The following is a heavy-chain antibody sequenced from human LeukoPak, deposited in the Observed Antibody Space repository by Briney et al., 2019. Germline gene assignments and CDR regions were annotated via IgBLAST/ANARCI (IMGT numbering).Heavy chain of an antibody. CDR1: GFTVSSNY. D-gene: IGHD3-3*01. CDR3: ARGPPGRFLEWLWTYYMDV. J-gene: IGHJ6*03. V-gene: IGHV3-53*01. Sequence: PGGSLRLSCAASGFTVSSNYMSWVRQAPGKGLEWVSVIYSGGSTYYAVSVKGRFTISRDNSKNTLYLQMNSLRAEDTAVYYCARGPPGRFLEWLWTYYMDVWGKGTTVTVSS. CDR2: IYSGGST.